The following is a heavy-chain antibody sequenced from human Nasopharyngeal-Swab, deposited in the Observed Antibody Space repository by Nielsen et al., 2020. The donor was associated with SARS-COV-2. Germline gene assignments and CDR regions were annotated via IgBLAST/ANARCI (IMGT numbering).Heavy chain of an antibody. D-gene: IGHD5-18*01. J-gene: IGHJ4*02. V-gene: IGHV3-53*01. CDR3: ARLYNYASSYFDY. CDR2: IYSGGST. Sequence: GESLKISCATSGFTFNTFWMSWVRQAPGKGLEWVSIIYSGGSTFYADSVRGRFTISRDNSKNTLFLQMNSLRAEDTAVYYCARLYNYASSYFDYWGQGTLVTVSS. CDR1: GFTFNTFW.